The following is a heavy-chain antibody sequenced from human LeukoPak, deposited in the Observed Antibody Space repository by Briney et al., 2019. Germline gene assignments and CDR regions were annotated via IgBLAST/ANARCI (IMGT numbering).Heavy chain of an antibody. CDR3: AKRIEGGNRGDDY. J-gene: IGHJ4*02. V-gene: IGHV3-30*04. Sequence: AGGSLRLSCAASGFTFSSYAMHWVRQAPGKGLEGVAVISYDGSNKCYADSVRGRFTISRDNSKNTLYLQMNSLRAEDTAVYYCAKRIEGGNRGDDYWGQGTLVTVSS. CDR2: ISYDGSNK. D-gene: IGHD1-26*01. CDR1: GFTFSSYA.